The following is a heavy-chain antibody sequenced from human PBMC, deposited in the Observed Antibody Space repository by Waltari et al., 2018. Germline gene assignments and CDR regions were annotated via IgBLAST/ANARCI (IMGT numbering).Heavy chain of an antibody. Sequence: QLQLQESGPRLVKPSETLSLTCTVSGVSIDTNPDFWAWIRQPPGKGLEWIGSVYYSGSTDYNESLKIRFTISVDTSKNQFSLNLSSVTAADTAVYYCASQDAAAVAYWFDPWGQGTPVTVSS. J-gene: IGHJ5*02. CDR2: VYYSGST. V-gene: IGHV4-39*01. CDR1: GVSIDTNPDF. CDR3: ASQDAAAVAYWFDP. D-gene: IGHD2-15*01.